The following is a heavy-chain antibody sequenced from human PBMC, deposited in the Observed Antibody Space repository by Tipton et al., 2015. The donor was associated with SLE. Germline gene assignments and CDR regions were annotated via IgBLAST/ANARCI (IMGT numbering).Heavy chain of an antibody. J-gene: IGHJ2*01. CDR3: ARWVLGFGESGEYWYFDL. V-gene: IGHV4-31*11. D-gene: IGHD3-10*01. CDR1: GYSISSGYY. CDR2: IYYSGST. Sequence: TLSLTCAVSGYSISSGYYWGWIRQPPGKGLEWIGYIYYSGSTYYNPSLKNRVTISLDTSKNQFSLKLSSVTAADTAVYYCARWVLGFGESGEYWYFDLWGRGTLVTVSS.